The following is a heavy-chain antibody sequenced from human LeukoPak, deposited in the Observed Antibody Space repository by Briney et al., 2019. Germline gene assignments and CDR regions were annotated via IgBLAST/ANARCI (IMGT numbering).Heavy chain of an antibody. D-gene: IGHD1-26*01. CDR1: GFTFSGST. CDR2: IRSKANSYTT. CDR3: TSSGSYGGMDV. V-gene: IGHV3-73*01. Sequence: GGSLKLSCAASGFTFSGSTMHWVRQASGKGLEWVGRIRSKANSYTTAYAASVKGRFTISRDDSKNTAYLQMNSLKTEDTAVYYCTSSGSYGGMDVWGQGTTVTVSS. J-gene: IGHJ6*02.